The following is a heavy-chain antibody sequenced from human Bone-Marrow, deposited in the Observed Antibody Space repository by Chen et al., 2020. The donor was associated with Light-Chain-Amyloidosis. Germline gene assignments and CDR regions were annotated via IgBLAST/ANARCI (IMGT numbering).Heavy chain of an antibody. CDR2: FAPEDAKT. Sequence: QVHLVQSGAEVKKPGASVKVACKISGYSLTDLAIQWVRQAPGKGLEWMGGFAPEDAKTTLAQKFQGRVTVTEDTSADTAYLQLSSLRSEDTAVYYCATGPLHTKTPHFWGQGTLVTVSS. V-gene: IGHV1-24*01. J-gene: IGHJ4*02. CDR1: GYSLTDLA. CDR3: ATGPLHTKTPHF. D-gene: IGHD2-8*01.